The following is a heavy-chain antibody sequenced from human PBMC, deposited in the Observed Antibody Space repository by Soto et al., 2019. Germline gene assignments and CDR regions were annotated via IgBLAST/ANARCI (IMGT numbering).Heavy chain of an antibody. Sequence: SETLSLTCTVSGGSISSGGYYWSWIRQHPGKGLEWIGYIYYSGSTYYNPSLKSRVTISVDTSKNQFSLKLSSVTVADTAVYYCARLSDYDSSGYYYYFDYWGQGTLVTVSS. V-gene: IGHV4-31*03. D-gene: IGHD3-22*01. CDR2: IYYSGST. J-gene: IGHJ4*02. CDR3: ARLSDYDSSGYYYYFDY. CDR1: GGSISSGGYY.